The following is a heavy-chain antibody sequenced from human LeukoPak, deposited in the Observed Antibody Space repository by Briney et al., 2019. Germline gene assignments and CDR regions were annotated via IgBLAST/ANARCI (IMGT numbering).Heavy chain of an antibody. J-gene: IGHJ6*03. CDR1: GFTFSDYY. D-gene: IGHD3-10*01. CDR3: ARVLGEGSLSGYYYYMDV. V-gene: IGHV3-11*01. Sequence: GGSLRLSCAASGFTFSDYYMNWIRQAPGKGLEWVSYISSSGSTIYYADSVKGRITISRDNAKNSLYLQMNSLRGEDTAVYYCARVLGEGSLSGYYYYMDVWGKGTTVTVSS. CDR2: ISSSGSTI.